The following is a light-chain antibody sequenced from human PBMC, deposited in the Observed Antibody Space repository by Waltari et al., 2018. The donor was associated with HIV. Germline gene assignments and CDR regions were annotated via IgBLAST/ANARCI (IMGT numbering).Light chain of an antibody. CDR1: SSDIGHYKY. CDR2: EVS. V-gene: IGLV2-14*01. J-gene: IGLJ1*01. CDR3: SSYISTTTL. Sequence: QSAPTQPASVSGSPGQSITIPCTGTSSDIGHYKYVSWYQQSPGTAPKLMIYEVSNRPSGVSNRFSGSKSGNTASLTISGLQAEDEADYYCSSYISTTTLFGTGTKVTVL.